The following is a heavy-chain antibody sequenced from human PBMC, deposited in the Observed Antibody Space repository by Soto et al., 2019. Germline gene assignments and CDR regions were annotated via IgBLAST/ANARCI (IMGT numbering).Heavy chain of an antibody. Sequence: PSETLSLTCTVSGGSISSGGYYWSWIRQHPGKGLEWIGYIYYSGSTYYNPSLKSRVTISVDTSKNQFSLKLSSVTAADTAVYYCARAGYCSSTSCYGHTRIDYWGQGTLVTVSS. V-gene: IGHV4-31*03. D-gene: IGHD2-2*01. CDR2: IYYSGST. CDR3: ARAGYCSSTSCYGHTRIDY. J-gene: IGHJ4*02. CDR1: GGSISSGGYY.